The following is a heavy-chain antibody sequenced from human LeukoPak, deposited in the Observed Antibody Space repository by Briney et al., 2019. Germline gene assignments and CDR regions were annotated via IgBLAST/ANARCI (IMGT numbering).Heavy chain of an antibody. CDR3: ATTPVVSNFNFDY. V-gene: IGHV1-69*13. CDR2: IIPIFGTA. CDR1: GGTFSSYA. J-gene: IGHJ4*02. Sequence: SVKVSCKASGGTFSSYAISWVRQAPGQGLEWMGGIIPIFGTANYAQKFQGRVMITADESTSTAYMELSSLRSEDTAVYYCATTPVVSNFNFDYWGQGTLVTVSS. D-gene: IGHD3-22*01.